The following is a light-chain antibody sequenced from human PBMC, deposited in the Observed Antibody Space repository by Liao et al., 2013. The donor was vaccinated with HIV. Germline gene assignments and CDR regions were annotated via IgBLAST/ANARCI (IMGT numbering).Light chain of an antibody. Sequence: GSVAPGKTARVTCGGNNIGRTTVHWYQQKPGQAPVLVIYYDNDRPSGIPERFSGSNSGNTATLTINRVEAGDEADYFCQVWDISSDHPYVFGTGTKVTVL. CDR1: NIGRTT. V-gene: IGLV3-21*01. CDR2: YDN. J-gene: IGLJ1*01. CDR3: QVWDISSDHPYV.